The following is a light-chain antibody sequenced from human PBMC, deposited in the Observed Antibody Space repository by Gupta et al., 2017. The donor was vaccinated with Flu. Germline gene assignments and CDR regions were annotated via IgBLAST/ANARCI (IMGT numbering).Light chain of an antibody. CDR2: DVT. CDR3: SSDAGSSTHV. CDR1: SSDVGHYNL. V-gene: IGLV2-23*02. Sequence: QSALPQPASVSGFPGQSITIFCTGTSSDVGHYNLVSCNQQQPGKAPKLVIYDVTKRPSGISNHFSGSKSGNTASLTISGLQVEDEADYYCSSDAGSSTHVFGTGTKVTVL. J-gene: IGLJ1*01.